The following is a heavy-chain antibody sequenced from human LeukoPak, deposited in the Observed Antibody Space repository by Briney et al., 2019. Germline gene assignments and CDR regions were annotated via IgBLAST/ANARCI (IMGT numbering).Heavy chain of an antibody. J-gene: IGHJ4*02. CDR1: GFIVSGHY. D-gene: IGHD3-16*02. Sequence: GGSLRLSCAASGFIVSGHYMNWVRQAPGKGLEWVSSIYTDGSTYYADSVKGRFTISKDNAKKSLYLHMNSVRAEDTAVYYCARVDRDTEFFDYWGQGTLVTVSS. CDR2: IYTDGST. CDR3: ARVDRDTEFFDY. V-gene: IGHV3-66*01.